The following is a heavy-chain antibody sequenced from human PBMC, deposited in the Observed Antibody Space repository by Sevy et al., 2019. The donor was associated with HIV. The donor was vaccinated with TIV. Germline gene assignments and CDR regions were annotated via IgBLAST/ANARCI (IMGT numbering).Heavy chain of an antibody. D-gene: IGHD3-10*01. CDR3: ARMFRSYGMDV. V-gene: IGHV3-30*03. J-gene: IGHJ6*02. Sequence: GSLRLSCEASGFTFNSYGMHWVRQAPGKGLEWVAVISYDGSEKYYADSVKGRLTISRDRSKNRLYVQMNSLRAEDTAVYVCARMFRSYGMDVWGQGTTVTVSS. CDR2: ISYDGSEK. CDR1: GFTFNSYG.